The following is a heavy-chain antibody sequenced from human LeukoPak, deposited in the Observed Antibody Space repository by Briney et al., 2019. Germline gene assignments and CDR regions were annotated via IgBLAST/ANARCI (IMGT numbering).Heavy chain of an antibody. CDR3: ARVPWFYDILTGYYPGKYFDY. CDR1: GGSISSYY. V-gene: IGHV4-59*01. CDR2: IYYSGST. Sequence: PSETLSLTCTVSGGSISSYYWSWIRQPPGKGLEWIGYIYYSGSTNYNPSPKSRVTISVDTSKNQFSLKLSSVTAAGTAVYYCARVPWFYDILTGYYPGKYFDYWGQGTLVTVSS. D-gene: IGHD3-9*01. J-gene: IGHJ4*02.